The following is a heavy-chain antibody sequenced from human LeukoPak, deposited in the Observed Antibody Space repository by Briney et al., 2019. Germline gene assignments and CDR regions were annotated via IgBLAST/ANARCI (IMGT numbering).Heavy chain of an antibody. Sequence: GRSLRLSCAASGFTFSSYGMHWVRQAPGKGLEWVSAITPSGVNTYYADCVKGRFTFSRDNSKNTLYLEMNSLRVEDTAVYYCAKRLYSSGWSAFDIWGQGTMVSVSS. CDR1: GFTFSSYG. CDR2: ITPSGVNT. J-gene: IGHJ3*02. V-gene: IGHV3-23*01. D-gene: IGHD6-19*01. CDR3: AKRLYSSGWSAFDI.